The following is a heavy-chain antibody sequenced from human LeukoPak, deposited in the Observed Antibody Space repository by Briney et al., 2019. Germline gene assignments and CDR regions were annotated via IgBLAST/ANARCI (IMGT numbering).Heavy chain of an antibody. V-gene: IGHV1-18*01. J-gene: IGHJ3*02. CDR2: ISAYNGNT. CDR1: GYSFTSDG. Sequence: GASVKVSFKASGYSFTSDGMRWVRLAPGQGLEWMGWISAYNGNTNYAQKLQGRVTMTTDTSTSTAYMELRSLRSDDTAVYYCARDNCLLLYFDWLTPRSFASCGQGTMVTVSS. CDR3: ARDNCLLLYFDWLTPRSFAS. D-gene: IGHD3-9*01.